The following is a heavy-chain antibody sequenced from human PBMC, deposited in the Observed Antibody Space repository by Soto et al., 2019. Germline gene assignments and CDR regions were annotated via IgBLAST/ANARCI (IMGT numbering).Heavy chain of an antibody. CDR2: ISANSGNT. CDR1: GYTFTSYG. Sequence: ASVKVSCKASGYTFTSYGISWVRQAPGQGLEWMGWISANSGNTNYAQKLQGRVTMTTDTSTSTAYMELSRLRSDDTAVYYCARDLDYGDYSFDYRGQGTLVTVSS. D-gene: IGHD4-17*01. CDR3: ARDLDYGDYSFDY. J-gene: IGHJ4*02. V-gene: IGHV1-18*01.